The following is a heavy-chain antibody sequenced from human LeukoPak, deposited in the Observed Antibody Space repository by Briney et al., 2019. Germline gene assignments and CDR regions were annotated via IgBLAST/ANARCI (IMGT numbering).Heavy chain of an antibody. D-gene: IGHD1-1*01. CDR3: AIGATDTPYYFDY. CDR1: GGSISSYY. V-gene: IGHV4-59*08. J-gene: IGHJ4*02. Sequence: PSETLSLTCTVSGGSISSYYWGWIRQPPGKGLEWNGYIYYSGSTNYNPSLKSRVTISVDTSKNQFSLKLSSVTAADLAVYYCAIGATDTPYYFDYWGQGTLVTVSS. CDR2: IYYSGST.